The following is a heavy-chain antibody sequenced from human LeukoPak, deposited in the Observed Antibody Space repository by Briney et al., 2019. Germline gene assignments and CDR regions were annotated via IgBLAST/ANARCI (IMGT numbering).Heavy chain of an antibody. CDR2: ISAYNGNT. Sequence: GSVKVSCKASGYTFTSYGISWVRQAPGQGLEWMGWISAYNGNTNYAQKLQGRVTMTTDTSTSTAYMELRSLRSDDTAVYYCARGRTGYSSSWYDYWGQGTLVTVSS. CDR1: GYTFTSYG. J-gene: IGHJ4*02. CDR3: ARGRTGYSSSWYDY. D-gene: IGHD6-13*01. V-gene: IGHV1-18*01.